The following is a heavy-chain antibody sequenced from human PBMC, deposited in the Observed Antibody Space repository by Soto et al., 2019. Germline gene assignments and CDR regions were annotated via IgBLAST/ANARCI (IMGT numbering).Heavy chain of an antibody. V-gene: IGHV3-23*01. D-gene: IGHD3-22*01. J-gene: IGHJ4*02. CDR3: AKDRYLDHDSRGYLFDN. CDR2: ISRHGDFT. Sequence: EVQLLESGGDLIQPGGSLRLSCAASGFTFNIYAMTWVRQAPGKGLEWVSAISRHGDFTYYADSVEGRFTISRDNSKNTLYSQMNSLRAEDTAVYYCAKDRYLDHDSRGYLFDNWGQGTLVTVSS. CDR1: GFTFNIYA.